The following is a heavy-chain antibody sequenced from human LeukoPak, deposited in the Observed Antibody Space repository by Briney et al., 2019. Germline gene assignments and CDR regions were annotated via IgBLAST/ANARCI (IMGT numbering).Heavy chain of an antibody. CDR1: GFTFDDYA. J-gene: IGHJ5*02. CDR3: AKDSGSSWYYRGNWFDP. D-gene: IGHD6-13*01. CDR2: ISWYSDRI. V-gene: IGHV3-9*01. Sequence: GSSLRLSCAASGFTFDDYAMHCFLHAPAKGVEWVSGISWYSDRIPYSHSVKFRFPLSRDNAKNSLYLQMNSLRAEDTALYYCAKDSGSSWYYRGNWFDPWGQGTLVTVSS.